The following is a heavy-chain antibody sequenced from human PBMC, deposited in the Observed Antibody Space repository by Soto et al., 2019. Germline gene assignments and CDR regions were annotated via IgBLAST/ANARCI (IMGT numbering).Heavy chain of an antibody. Sequence: QVQLVQSGAEVRKPGSSVKVSCKASGGTFNKYAISWVRQAPGQGPEWMGGILPIYSTRNYANYAHKFQGRATITVDTSTSTAYMELSGLKSDDTAIYYCARGVVVVTNYYFDQWGQGTLVTVSS. CDR3: ARGVVVVTNYYFDQ. J-gene: IGHJ4*02. CDR2: ILPIYSTRNYA. D-gene: IGHD2-2*01. CDR1: GGTFNKYA. V-gene: IGHV1-69*06.